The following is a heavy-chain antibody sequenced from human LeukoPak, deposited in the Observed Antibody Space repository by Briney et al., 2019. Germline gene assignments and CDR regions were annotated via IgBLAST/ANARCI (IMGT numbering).Heavy chain of an antibody. D-gene: IGHD3-16*02. J-gene: IGHJ4*02. CDR3: ARAEGAGLRLGELPLPLDY. CDR1: GGSISSGDYY. V-gene: IGHV4-30-4*01. Sequence: SETLSLTCTVSGGSISSGDYYWSWIRQPPGKGLEWIGYIYYSGSTYYNPSLKSRVTISVDTSKNQFSLKLSSVTAADTAVYYCARAEGAGLRLGELPLPLDYWGQGTLVTVSS. CDR2: IYYSGST.